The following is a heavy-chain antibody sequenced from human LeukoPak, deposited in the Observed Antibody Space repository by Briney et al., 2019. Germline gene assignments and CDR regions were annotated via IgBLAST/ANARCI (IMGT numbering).Heavy chain of an antibody. D-gene: IGHD3-16*01. CDR1: GDSISSGGYY. J-gene: IGHJ4*02. CDR2: IYYRGST. CDR3: ARGAFGGVAIDY. Sequence: PSQTLSLTCTVSGDSISSGGYYWSWIRQHPGKDLEWIGYIYYRGSTYYNPSLKSRVAISVDMSKNQFSLKLSSVTAADTAVYYCARGAFGGVAIDYWGQGTLVTVSS. V-gene: IGHV4-31*03.